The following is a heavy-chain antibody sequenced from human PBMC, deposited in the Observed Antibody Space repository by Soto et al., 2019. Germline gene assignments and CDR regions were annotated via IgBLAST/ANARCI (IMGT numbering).Heavy chain of an antibody. CDR3: SRSGTTSSWYWRN. Sequence: GGSRRLSCAASGFTLSNDWMTWVRQAPVRGLEWVANINQDGSETQYADSVRGRFTISRDNAKEFLYLQMNSLRDEDTAVYYCSRSGTTSSWYWRNWGQGILVTVSS. J-gene: IGHJ4*02. D-gene: IGHD6-13*01. CDR2: INQDGSET. CDR1: GFTLSNDW. V-gene: IGHV3-7*04.